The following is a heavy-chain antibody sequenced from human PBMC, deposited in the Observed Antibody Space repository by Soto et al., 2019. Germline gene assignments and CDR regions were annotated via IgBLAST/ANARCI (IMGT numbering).Heavy chain of an antibody. Sequence: SETLSLTCSVSGGSIGSKSYSWGWIRQPPGKGLEWIGTFYYSENTYYNPSLKSRVTISVDTSKNQFSLKLSSVTAADTAVYYCAKLAGYCSGNSCHGDYAMDVWGQGTTVTVPS. V-gene: IGHV4-39*01. CDR1: GGSIGSKSYS. CDR3: AKLAGYCSGNSCHGDYAMDV. J-gene: IGHJ6*02. CDR2: FYYSENT. D-gene: IGHD2-2*01.